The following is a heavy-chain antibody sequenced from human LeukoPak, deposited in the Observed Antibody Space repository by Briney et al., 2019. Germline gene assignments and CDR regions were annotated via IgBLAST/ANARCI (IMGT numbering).Heavy chain of an antibody. D-gene: IGHD6-19*01. Sequence: GGSLRLSCAASGFTFSSYSMNWVRQAPGKGLEWVSSISSSSSYIYYADSVKGRFTISRDNAKNSLYLQMNSLRAEDTAVYYCERDGSGRYYYYYYMDVWGKGTTVTVSS. CDR3: ERDGSGRYYYYYYMDV. V-gene: IGHV3-21*01. CDR1: GFTFSSYS. J-gene: IGHJ6*03. CDR2: ISSSSSYI.